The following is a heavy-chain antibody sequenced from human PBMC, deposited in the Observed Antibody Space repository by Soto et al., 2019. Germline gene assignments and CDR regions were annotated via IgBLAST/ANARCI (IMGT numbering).Heavy chain of an antibody. CDR1: GGSISSSSYY. J-gene: IGHJ6*02. CDR2: IYYSGST. D-gene: IGHD3-3*01. CDR3: ARENGGYDFWRPQGAYYYGMDV. Sequence: SETLSLTCTVSGGSISSSSYYWGWIRQPPGKGLEWIGSIYYSGSTYYNPSLKNRVTISVDTSKNQFSLKLSSVTAADTAVYYCARENGGYDFWRPQGAYYYGMDVWGQGTTVTVSS. V-gene: IGHV4-39*02.